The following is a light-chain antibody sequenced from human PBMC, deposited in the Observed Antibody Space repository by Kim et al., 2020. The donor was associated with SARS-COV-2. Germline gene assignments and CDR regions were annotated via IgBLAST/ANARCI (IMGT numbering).Light chain of an antibody. CDR3: QQYYSSPFT. CDR1: QSVLDRSNNQIY. CDR2: WAS. J-gene: IGKJ2*01. Sequence: DIAMTQSPDSLAVSLGERATINCKSSQSVLDRSNNQIYLAWYQQKPGQPPKLLISWASIRESGVPDRISGSGSGTDFTLTISSLQAEDVALYYCQQYYSSPFTFGQGTKL. V-gene: IGKV4-1*01.